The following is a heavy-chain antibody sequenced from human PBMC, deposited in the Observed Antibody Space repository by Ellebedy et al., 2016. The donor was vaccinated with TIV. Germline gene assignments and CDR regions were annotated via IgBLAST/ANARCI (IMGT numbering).Heavy chain of an antibody. J-gene: IGHJ4*02. Sequence: AASVKVSCKASGYTFTDYYIHWVRQAPGQGLEWMGWINPNSGGTNYAQNFQRRVTMTWDTSISTAYMDLSRLTSDDTAVYYCARSVMKVVTAAPLGYWGQGTLVTVSS. CDR1: GYTFTDYY. V-gene: IGHV1-2*02. CDR3: ARSVMKVVTAAPLGY. D-gene: IGHD3-22*01. CDR2: INPNSGGT.